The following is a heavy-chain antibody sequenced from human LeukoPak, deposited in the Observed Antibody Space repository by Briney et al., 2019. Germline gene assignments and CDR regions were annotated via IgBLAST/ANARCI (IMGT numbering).Heavy chain of an antibody. CDR2: INPNSGGT. Sequence: GASVKVSCKASGYTFTSYGISWVRQAPGQGLEWMGWINPNSGGTNYAQKFQGRVTMTRATSISTAYMELSRLRSDDTAVYYCARDPRNYYDSSGYYFLGYWGQGTLVTVSS. CDR3: ARDPRNYYDSSGYYFLGY. J-gene: IGHJ4*02. D-gene: IGHD3-22*01. CDR1: GYTFTSYG. V-gene: IGHV1-2*02.